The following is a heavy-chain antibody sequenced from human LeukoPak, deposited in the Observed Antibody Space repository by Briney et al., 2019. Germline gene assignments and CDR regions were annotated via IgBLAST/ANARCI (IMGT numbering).Heavy chain of an antibody. CDR3: ARGEWELQGGTRIAFDI. V-gene: IGHV1-46*01. CDR2: INPSGGST. CDR1: GYTFTSYY. Sequence: ASVKVSCKASGYTFTSYYMHWVRQAPGQGLEWMGIINPSGGSTSYAQKFQGRVTMTRDMSTSTVYMELSSLRSEDTAVYYCARGEWELQGGTRIAFDIWGQGTMVTVSS. D-gene: IGHD1-26*01. J-gene: IGHJ3*02.